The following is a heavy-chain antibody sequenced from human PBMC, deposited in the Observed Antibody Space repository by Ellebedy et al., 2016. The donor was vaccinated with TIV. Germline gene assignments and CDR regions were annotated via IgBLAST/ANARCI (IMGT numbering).Heavy chain of an antibody. J-gene: IGHJ4*02. V-gene: IGHV4-4*07. CDR2: IYTSGITSGST. Sequence: MPSETLSLTCTVSGGSISSYFWSWIRQPAGRGLEWIARIYTSGITSGSTNYNPSLKSRVTMSVATSKTQFSLKLSSVTAADTAVYYCARKYYYGSGSLDWGQGTLVTVSS. CDR3: ARKYYYGSGSLD. D-gene: IGHD3-10*01. CDR1: GGSISSYF.